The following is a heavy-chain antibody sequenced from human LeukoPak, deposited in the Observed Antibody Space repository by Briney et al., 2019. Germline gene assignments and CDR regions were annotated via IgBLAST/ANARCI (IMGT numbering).Heavy chain of an antibody. CDR3: ARVPSGGNHARPVEGYFDY. J-gene: IGHJ4*02. Sequence: SETLSLTCTVSGGSISSYYWSWIRQPPGKGLEWIGYIYYGGSTNCNPSLKSRVTISVDTSKNQFSLKLSSVTAADTAVYYCARVPSGGNHARPVEGYFDYWGQGTLVTVSS. CDR1: GGSISSYY. D-gene: IGHD4-23*01. V-gene: IGHV4-59*01. CDR2: IYYGGST.